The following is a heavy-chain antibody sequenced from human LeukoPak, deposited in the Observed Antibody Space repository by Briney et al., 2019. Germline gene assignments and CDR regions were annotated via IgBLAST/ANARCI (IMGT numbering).Heavy chain of an antibody. CDR3: ARGRIGYCGSTSCPGTFDI. Sequence: SETLSLTCTVSGGSISSGGYYWSWIRQHPGKGLEWIGYIYYSGSTYYNPSLKSRVTISVDTSKNQFSLKLSSVTAADTAVYYCARGRIGYCGSTSCPGTFDIWGQGTMVTVSS. D-gene: IGHD2-2*01. V-gene: IGHV4-31*03. J-gene: IGHJ3*02. CDR2: IYYSGST. CDR1: GGSISSGGYY.